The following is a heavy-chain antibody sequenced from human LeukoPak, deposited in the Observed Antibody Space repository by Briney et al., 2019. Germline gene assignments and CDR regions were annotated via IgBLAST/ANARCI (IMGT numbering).Heavy chain of an antibody. Sequence: PSETLSLTCAVYGGSFGGYYWSWIRQPPGKGLEWSGEINHSGSTNYNTSLKSRVTISIDTSKNQFSLKLSSVTAADTAVYYCARGSTYTKIWGQGTLVTVSS. CDR1: GGSFGGYY. CDR2: INHSGST. J-gene: IGHJ4*02. D-gene: IGHD3-22*01. CDR3: ARGSTYTKI. V-gene: IGHV4-34*01.